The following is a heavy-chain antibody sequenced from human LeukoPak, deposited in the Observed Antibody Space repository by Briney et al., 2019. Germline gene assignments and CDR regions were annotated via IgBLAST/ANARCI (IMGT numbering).Heavy chain of an antibody. V-gene: IGHV1-18*01. Sequence: ASVKVSFKASGYTFTSYGISWVRQAPGQGLEWMGWISAYNGNTNYAQKLQGRVTMTTDTSTSTAYMELRSLRSDDTAVYYCARDETIFGVVINRAFDYWGQGTLVTVSS. D-gene: IGHD3-3*01. CDR3: ARDETIFGVVINRAFDY. CDR2: ISAYNGNT. CDR1: GYTFTSYG. J-gene: IGHJ4*02.